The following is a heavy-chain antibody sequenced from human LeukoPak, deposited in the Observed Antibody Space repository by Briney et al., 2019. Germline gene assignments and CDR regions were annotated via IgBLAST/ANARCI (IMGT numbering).Heavy chain of an antibody. CDR1: GYTFTSYY. D-gene: IGHD3-9*01. CDR3: ARDPGQYYDILTGYYTPYYFDY. J-gene: IGHJ4*02. V-gene: IGHV1-46*01. CDR2: INPSGGST. Sequence: ASVKVSCKASGYTFTSYYMHWVRQAPGQGLEWMGIINPSGGSTSYAQKFQGRVTMTTETSTSTAYMELRSLTSDDTAVYYCARDPGQYYDILTGYYTPYYFDYWGQGTLVTVSS.